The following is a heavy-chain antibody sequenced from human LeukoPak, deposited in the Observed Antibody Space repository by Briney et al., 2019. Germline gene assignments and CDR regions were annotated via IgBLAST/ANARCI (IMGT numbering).Heavy chain of an antibody. CDR2: FNPNSGGT. CDR1: GYTFTNYY. V-gene: IGHV1-2*02. CDR3: ARATEYGSGGVLADF. J-gene: IGHJ4*02. Sequence: GASVKVSCRPSGYTFTNYYLHWVRQAPGQGLEWMGWFNPNSGGTNSTQKFQDRVTMTRDTSISTAYMELRRLRSDDTAVYYCARATEYGSGGVLADFWGQGTLVTVSS. D-gene: IGHD3-10*01.